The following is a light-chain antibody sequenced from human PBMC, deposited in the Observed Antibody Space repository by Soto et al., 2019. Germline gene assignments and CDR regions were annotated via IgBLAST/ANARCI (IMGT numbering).Light chain of an antibody. V-gene: IGKV1-39*01. Sequence: DIQMTQSPSSLSASVGDRVTITCRASQSISSYLNWYQQKPRKAPKLLIYAASNLQSGVPSRFSGSGSGTDFTLTISSLQPEDFATYDGQQSYNTPRVTFGGGTKVEIK. CDR1: QSISSY. CDR3: QQSYNTPRVT. J-gene: IGKJ4*01. CDR2: AAS.